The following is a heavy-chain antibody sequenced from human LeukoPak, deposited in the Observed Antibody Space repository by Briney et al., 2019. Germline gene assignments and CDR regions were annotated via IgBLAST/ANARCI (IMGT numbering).Heavy chain of an antibody. CDR1: GFTFRTHW. J-gene: IGHJ2*01. Sequence: PGGSLRLSCAASGFTFRTHWMSWVRQAPGKGLEWVANIQEDGSERYYVDSVKGRSTISRDNAKSSLFLQMNRLKVEDTAVYYCARDGDYGWYFDLWGRGTLVTVSS. D-gene: IGHD4-17*01. CDR2: IQEDGSER. CDR3: ARDGDYGWYFDL. V-gene: IGHV3-7*03.